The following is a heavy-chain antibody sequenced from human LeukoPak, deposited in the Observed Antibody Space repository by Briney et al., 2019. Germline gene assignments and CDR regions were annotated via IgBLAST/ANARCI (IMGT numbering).Heavy chain of an antibody. CDR3: ARGYSSGWYYFDY. Sequence: GASVKVSRKASGYTFTGYYMHWVRQAPGQGLEWMGWINPNSGGTNYAQKFQGRVTMTRDTSISTAYMELSRLRSDDTAVYYCARGYSSGWYYFDYWGQGTLVTVSS. D-gene: IGHD6-19*01. CDR1: GYTFTGYY. CDR2: INPNSGGT. V-gene: IGHV1-2*02. J-gene: IGHJ4*02.